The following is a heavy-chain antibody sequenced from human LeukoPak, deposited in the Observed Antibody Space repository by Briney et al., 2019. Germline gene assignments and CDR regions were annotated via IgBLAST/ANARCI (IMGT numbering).Heavy chain of an antibody. CDR2: ISYIGST. CDR3: ARHVSGIYGSRGDFDY. J-gene: IGHJ4*02. Sequence: SETLSLTCAVSADSFSSHYWTWIRQSPGKGLEWIGYISYIGSTNYNPSLKSRVTMSVDTSKNQFSLKLNSVNAADTAVYYCARHVSGIYGSRGDFDYWGQGTLVTVSS. D-gene: IGHD3-10*01. CDR1: ADSFSSHY. V-gene: IGHV4-59*08.